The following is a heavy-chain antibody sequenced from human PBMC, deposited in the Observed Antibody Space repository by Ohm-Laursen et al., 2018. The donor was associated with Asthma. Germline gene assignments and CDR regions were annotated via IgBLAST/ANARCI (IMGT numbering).Heavy chain of an antibody. V-gene: IGHV4-61*01. J-gene: IGHJ4*02. CDR3: ARGTFYYESTGYYFFDH. Sequence: SETLSLTCTVSGGSVSSGSYYWSWIRQPPGKGLEWIGYIYYSGSTNYNPSLKSRVTISVDTSKNQFSLKLSPVTAADTAVYYCARGTFYYESTGYYFFDHWGQGALVTVSS. D-gene: IGHD3-22*01. CDR1: GGSVSSGSYY. CDR2: IYYSGST.